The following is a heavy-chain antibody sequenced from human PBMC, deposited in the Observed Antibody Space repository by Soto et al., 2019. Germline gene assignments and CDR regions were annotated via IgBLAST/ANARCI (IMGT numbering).Heavy chain of an antibody. D-gene: IGHD2-2*02. J-gene: IGHJ6*03. Sequence: GGALRLSCAASGFTFSSYVMSWVRQAPGKGLEWVSAISGSGGSTYYADSVKGRFTISRDNSKNTLYLQMNSLRAEDTAVYYCAKQVPAAIGYYYYYMDVWGKGTTVTSP. V-gene: IGHV3-23*01. CDR1: GFTFSSYV. CDR2: ISGSGGST. CDR3: AKQVPAAIGYYYYYMDV.